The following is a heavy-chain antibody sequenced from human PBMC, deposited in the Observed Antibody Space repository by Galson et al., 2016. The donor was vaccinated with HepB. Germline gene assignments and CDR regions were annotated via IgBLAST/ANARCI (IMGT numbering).Heavy chain of an antibody. V-gene: IGHV3-30*18. J-gene: IGHJ6*02. CDR3: AKDKELPTRYHYYFYGIDV. D-gene: IGHD1-26*01. Sequence: SLRLSCAASGFTFSSHGMNWVRQAPGKGLEWVSVIEYDGSNKYYQDSVKGRFTISRDNSKNTLDLQMNSLRAEDTAMYYCAKDKELPTRYHYYFYGIDVWGQGTTVTVSS. CDR1: GFTFSSHG. CDR2: IEYDGSNK.